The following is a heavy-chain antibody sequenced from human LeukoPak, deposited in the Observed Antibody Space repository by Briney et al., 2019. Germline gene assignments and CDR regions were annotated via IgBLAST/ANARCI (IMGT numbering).Heavy chain of an antibody. CDR2: MNPNSGNT. CDR3: ARGKFWSGYYLYYYYCYMDA. V-gene: IGHV1-8*03. CDR1: GYTFTSYD. J-gene: IGHJ6*03. D-gene: IGHD3-3*01. Sequence: ASVKVSCKASGYTFTSYDINWVRQATGQGLEWMGWMNPNSGNTGYAQKFQGRVTITRNTSISTAYMELSSLRSEDTAVYYCARGKFWSGYYLYYYYCYMDAWGKGTTVTVSS.